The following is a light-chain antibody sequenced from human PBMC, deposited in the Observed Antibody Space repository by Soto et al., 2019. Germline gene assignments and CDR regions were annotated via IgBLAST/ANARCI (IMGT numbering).Light chain of an antibody. CDR3: QQYGGSTRT. CDR1: QSVTTQ. Sequence: EIVLTQSPATLSFSPGERATLSCRASQSVTTQLAWYQQKPGQAPRLIIHGASSRATGVPDRITGSGSGTDFTLSISRLEPEDFAVYYCQQYGGSTRTFGQGTKVDIK. J-gene: IGKJ1*01. V-gene: IGKV3-20*01. CDR2: GAS.